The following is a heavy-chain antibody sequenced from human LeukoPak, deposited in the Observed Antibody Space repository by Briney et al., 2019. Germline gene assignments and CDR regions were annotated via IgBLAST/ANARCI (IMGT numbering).Heavy chain of an antibody. CDR2: ISSSSSYI. Sequence: PGGSLRLSCAASGFTFSSYAMSWVRQAPGKGLEWVSSISSSSSYIYYADSVKGRFTISRDNAKNSLYLQMSGLRAEDTAVYYCAKRFGELLFDYWGQGTLVTVSS. J-gene: IGHJ4*02. CDR3: AKRFGELLFDY. CDR1: GFTFSSYA. D-gene: IGHD3-10*01. V-gene: IGHV3-21*01.